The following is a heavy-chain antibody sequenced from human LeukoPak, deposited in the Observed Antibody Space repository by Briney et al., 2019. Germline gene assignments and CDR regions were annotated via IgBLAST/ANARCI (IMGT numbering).Heavy chain of an antibody. D-gene: IGHD4-23*01. CDR1: GGSFSGYY. J-gene: IGHJ4*02. Sequence: PAETLSLTCAVYGGSFSGYYWSWIRQPPGKGLEWIGEINHSGSTNYNPSLKSRVTISVDTSKNQFSLKLSSVTAADTAVYYCARGDDHGGNSFDCWGQGTLVTVCS. V-gene: IGHV4-34*01. CDR2: INHSGST. CDR3: ARGDDHGGNSFDC.